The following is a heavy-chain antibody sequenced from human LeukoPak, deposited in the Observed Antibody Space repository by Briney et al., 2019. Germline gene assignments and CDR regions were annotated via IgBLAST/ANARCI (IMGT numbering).Heavy chain of an antibody. J-gene: IGHJ4*02. CDR1: GFTFINYG. CDR3: AREDQWLRFFDY. Sequence: GGSLRLSCAASGFTFINYGMNWVRQAPGKGLEWVSSISSSSSYIYYADSVKGRFTISRDNAKNSLYPQMNSLRAEDTAVYYCAREDQWLRFFDYWGQGTLVTVSS. CDR2: ISSSSSYI. D-gene: IGHD5-12*01. V-gene: IGHV3-21*01.